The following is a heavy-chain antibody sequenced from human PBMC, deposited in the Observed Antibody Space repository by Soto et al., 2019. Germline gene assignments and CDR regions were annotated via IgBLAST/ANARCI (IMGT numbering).Heavy chain of an antibody. CDR1: GGSVSSSSYY. D-gene: IGHD4-17*01. Sequence: PSETLSLTCTVSGGSVSSSSYYWGWVRQPPGKGLEWIGGVYYSGSTYYNPSLKGRVTISADTPKNQFSLKLSSVTAADTAVYYCARYGDYVAIDYWGEGTLVTVSS. V-gene: IGHV4-39*01. CDR3: ARYGDYVAIDY. J-gene: IGHJ4*02. CDR2: VYYSGST.